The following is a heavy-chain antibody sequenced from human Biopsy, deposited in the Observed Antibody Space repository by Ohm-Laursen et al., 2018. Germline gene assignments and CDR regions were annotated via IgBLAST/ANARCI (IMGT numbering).Heavy chain of an antibody. J-gene: IGHJ4*02. CDR3: AREGGGLLPIRLTDF. CDR2: INHRGRS. V-gene: IGHV4-34*01. Sequence: TLSLTCKVSGESFSDYYWSWIRQSPGKGLEWIGEINHRGRSSYSPSLQSRVTISVDASKNQFSLNMKSGTAADTAVYFCAREGGGLLPIRLTDFWGPGMMVTVSS. D-gene: IGHD1-26*01. CDR1: GESFSDYY.